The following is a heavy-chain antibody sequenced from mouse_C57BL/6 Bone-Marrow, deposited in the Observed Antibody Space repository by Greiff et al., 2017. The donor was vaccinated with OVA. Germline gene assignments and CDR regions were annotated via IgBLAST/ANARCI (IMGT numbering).Heavy chain of an antibody. CDR2: SRNKANDYTT. J-gene: IGHJ2*01. Sequence: EVQLVESRGGLVQSGRSLRLSCATSGFTFSDFYMEWVRQAPGKGLEWIAASRNKANDYTTEYSASVKGRFIVSRDTSQSILYLQMNALRAEDTAIYYCARDGRDYGDFDYWGQGTTLTVSS. D-gene: IGHD2-4*01. CDR1: GFTFSDFY. V-gene: IGHV7-1*01. CDR3: ARDGRDYGDFDY.